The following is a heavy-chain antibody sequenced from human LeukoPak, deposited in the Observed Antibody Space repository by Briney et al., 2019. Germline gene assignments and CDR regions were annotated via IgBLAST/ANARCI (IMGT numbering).Heavy chain of an antibody. CDR3: ARAEVDTAMAKE. CDR1: GGSFSGYY. Sequence: SETLSLTCAVYGGSFSGYYWSWIRPPPGKGLEWIGEINHSGSTNYNPSLKSRVTISVDTSKNQFSLKLSSVTAADTAVYYCARAEVDTAMAKEWGQGTLVTVS. J-gene: IGHJ4*02. V-gene: IGHV4-34*01. CDR2: INHSGST. D-gene: IGHD5-18*01.